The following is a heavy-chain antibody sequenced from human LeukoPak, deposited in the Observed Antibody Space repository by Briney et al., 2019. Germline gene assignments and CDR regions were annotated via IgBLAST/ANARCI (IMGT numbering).Heavy chain of an antibody. CDR1: GYTFTSYD. D-gene: IGHD3-10*01. CDR2: MNPNSGNT. V-gene: IGHV1-8*01. Sequence: ASVKVSCKASGYTFTSYDTNWVRQATGQGLEWMGWMNPNSGNTGYAQKFQGRVTMTRNTSISTAYMELSSLRSEDTAVYYCARGQEWWTPEMYYYGSGSYYTENDYWGQGTLVTVSS. J-gene: IGHJ4*02. CDR3: ARGQEWWTPEMYYYGSGSYYTENDY.